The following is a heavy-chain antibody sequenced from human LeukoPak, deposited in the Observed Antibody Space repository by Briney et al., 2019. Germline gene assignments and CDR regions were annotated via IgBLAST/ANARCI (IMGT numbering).Heavy chain of an antibody. J-gene: IGHJ3*02. CDR1: GFTFSSYW. CDR3: ARPYYDSSGYFLVAFDI. D-gene: IGHD3-22*01. Sequence: GGSLRLSCAASGFTFSSYWMSWVRQAPGKGLEWVAFIRYDGSNKYYADSVKGRFTISRDNSKNTLYLQMNSLRAEDTAVYYCARPYYDSSGYFLVAFDIWGQGTMVTVSS. CDR2: IRYDGSNK. V-gene: IGHV3-30*02.